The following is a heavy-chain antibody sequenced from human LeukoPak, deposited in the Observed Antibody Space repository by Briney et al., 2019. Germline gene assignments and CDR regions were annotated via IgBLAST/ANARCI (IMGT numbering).Heavy chain of an antibody. V-gene: IGHV1-18*04. Sequence: ASVKVSCKASGYTFTIYGISWVRQAPGQGLEWMGWISAYNGNTNYAQKLQGRVTITTDTSTSTAYMELRSLRSDDTAVYYCARAALYYDILTDNWFDPWGQGTLVTVSS. D-gene: IGHD3-9*01. CDR2: ISAYNGNT. CDR3: ARAALYYDILTDNWFDP. CDR1: GYTFTIYG. J-gene: IGHJ5*02.